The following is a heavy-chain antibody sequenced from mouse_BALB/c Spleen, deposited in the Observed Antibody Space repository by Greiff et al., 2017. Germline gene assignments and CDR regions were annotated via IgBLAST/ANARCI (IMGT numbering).Heavy chain of an antibody. Sequence: EVKVVESGGGLVQPGGSLRLSCATSGFTFTDYYMSWVRQPPGKALEWLGFIRNKANGYTTEYSASVKGRFTISRDNSQSILYLQMNTLRAEDSATYYCARDSYGYDAWFAYWGQGTLVTVSA. CDR3: ARDSYGYDAWFAY. V-gene: IGHV7-3*02. D-gene: IGHD2-2*01. J-gene: IGHJ3*01. CDR1: GFTFTDYY. CDR2: IRNKANGYTT.